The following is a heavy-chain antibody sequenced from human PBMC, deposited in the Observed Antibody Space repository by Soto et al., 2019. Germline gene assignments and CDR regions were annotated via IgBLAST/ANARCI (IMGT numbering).Heavy chain of an antibody. CDR3: TTDSSSWYNYYGMDV. J-gene: IGHJ6*02. Sequence: GGSLRLSCAASGFTFSNAWMSWVRQAPGKGLEWVGRIKSKTDGGTTDYAAPVEGRFTISRDDSKNTLYLQMNSLKTEDTAVYYCTTDSSSWYNYYGMDVWGQGTTVTVSS. V-gene: IGHV3-15*01. D-gene: IGHD6-13*01. CDR1: GFTFSNAW. CDR2: IKSKTDGGTT.